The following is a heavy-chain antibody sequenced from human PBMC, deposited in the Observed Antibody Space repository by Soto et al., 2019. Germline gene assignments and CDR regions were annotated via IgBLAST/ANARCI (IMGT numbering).Heavy chain of an antibody. CDR1: GFTFSSYE. CDR3: ARGYYDFWSGTNWFDP. J-gene: IGHJ5*02. Sequence: GGSLRLSCAASGFTFSSYEMNWVRQAPGKGLEWVSYISSSGSTIYYADSVKGRFTISRDNAKNSLYLQMNSLRAEDTAVYYCARGYYDFWSGTNWFDPWGQGTLVTVSS. D-gene: IGHD3-3*01. CDR2: ISSSGSTI. V-gene: IGHV3-48*03.